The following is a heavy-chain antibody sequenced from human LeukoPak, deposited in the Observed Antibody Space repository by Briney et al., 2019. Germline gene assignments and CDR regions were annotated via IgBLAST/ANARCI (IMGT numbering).Heavy chain of an antibody. Sequence: PSETLSLTCAVYGGSFSGYYWSWIRQPPGKGLEWIGEINHSGSTNYNPSLKSRVTISVDTSKNQFSLKLSSVTAADTAVYYCAREPDFWSGYYKPLTSYYYGMDVWGQGTTVTVSS. V-gene: IGHV4-34*01. D-gene: IGHD3-3*01. CDR2: INHSGST. CDR1: GGSFSGYY. J-gene: IGHJ6*02. CDR3: AREPDFWSGYYKPLTSYYYGMDV.